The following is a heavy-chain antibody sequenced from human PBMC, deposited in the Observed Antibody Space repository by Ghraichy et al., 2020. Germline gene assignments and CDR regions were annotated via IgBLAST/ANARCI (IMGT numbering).Heavy chain of an antibody. V-gene: IGHV3-23*01. CDR3: AKTNSNYDFWSGYYFDY. Sequence: GESLNISCAASGFTFSSYAMSWVRQAPGKGLEWVSAISGSGGSTYYADSVKGRFTISRDNSKNTLYLQKNSLRAEDTAVYYCAKTNSNYDFWSGYYFDYWGQGTLVTVSS. CDR2: ISGSGGST. CDR1: GFTFSSYA. D-gene: IGHD3-3*01. J-gene: IGHJ4*02.